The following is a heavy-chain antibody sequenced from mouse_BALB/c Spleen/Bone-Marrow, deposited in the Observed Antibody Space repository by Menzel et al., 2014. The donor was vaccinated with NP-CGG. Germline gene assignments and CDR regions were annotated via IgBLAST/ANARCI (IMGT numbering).Heavy chain of an antibody. CDR2: IDPANGNT. CDR3: ASYRYRWYFDV. Sequence: VQLQQSGAELVKPGASVKLSRTASGFNIKDTYMHWVKQRPEQGLEWIGRIDPANGNTKYDPKFQGKATITADTSSNTAYLQLSSLTSEDTAVYYCASYRYRWYFDVWGAGTTVTVSS. D-gene: IGHD2-14*01. CDR1: GFNIKDTY. J-gene: IGHJ1*01. V-gene: IGHV14-3*02.